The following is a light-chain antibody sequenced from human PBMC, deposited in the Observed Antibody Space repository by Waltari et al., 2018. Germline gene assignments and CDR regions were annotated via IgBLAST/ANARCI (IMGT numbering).Light chain of an antibody. J-gene: IGLJ1*01. CDR2: LVS. Sequence: QSALSHPDPVSLSLGESPPLSCSGTDSEAGAYGFVSWYHQHPGKAPHLIIYLVSIRPSGISVRFSASNSGYAASLSISGLQAEDEADYYCNSYTTSSAPGVFGTGTRVTVL. V-gene: IGLV2-14*01. CDR1: DSEAGAYGF. CDR3: NSYTTSSAPGV.